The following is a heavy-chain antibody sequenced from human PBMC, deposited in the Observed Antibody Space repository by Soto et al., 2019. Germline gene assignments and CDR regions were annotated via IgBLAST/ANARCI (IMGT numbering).Heavy chain of an antibody. CDR1: GFTFSSYG. CDR2: ISGDGSTT. Sequence: GGSLRLSCVASGFTFSSYGMHWVRQAPGKGLEWVSIISGDGSTTYYADSVKGRFTISRDNSKNILYLEMNSLTVDDTAVHYCAKGSGGYRPYYFDFWGQGTPVTVSS. CDR3: AKGSGGYRPYYFDF. V-gene: IGHV3-30*18. J-gene: IGHJ4*02. D-gene: IGHD3-22*01.